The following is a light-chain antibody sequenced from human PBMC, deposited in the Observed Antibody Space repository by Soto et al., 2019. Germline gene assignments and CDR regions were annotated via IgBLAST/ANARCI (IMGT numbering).Light chain of an antibody. J-gene: IGKJ2*01. CDR2: GAS. V-gene: IGKV3-20*01. Sequence: EIVLTQSPGTLSLSPGERATLSCRASQSVSSNYLAWYQQKPGQAPRLLIYGASSRATGIPDRFSGSGFGTDFTLTISRLGPEDFAVYYCQHYGRSAYTFGQGTTLEIK. CDR1: QSVSSNY. CDR3: QHYGRSAYT.